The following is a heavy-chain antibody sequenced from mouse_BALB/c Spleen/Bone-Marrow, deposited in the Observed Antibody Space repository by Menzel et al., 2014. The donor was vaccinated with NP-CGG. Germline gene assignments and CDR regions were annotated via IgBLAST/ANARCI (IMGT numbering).Heavy chain of an antibody. J-gene: IGHJ3*01. CDR1: GFSLTSYG. V-gene: IGHV2-9*02. Sequence: VQGVESGPGLVSPSQSLSITCTVSGFSLTSYGVHWVRQPPGKGLEWLGVIWAGGSTNYNSALMSRLSISKDNSKSQVFLKMNSLQTDDTAMYYCARDRGGSYWGQGTLVTVSA. CDR2: IWAGGST. CDR3: ARDRGGSY.